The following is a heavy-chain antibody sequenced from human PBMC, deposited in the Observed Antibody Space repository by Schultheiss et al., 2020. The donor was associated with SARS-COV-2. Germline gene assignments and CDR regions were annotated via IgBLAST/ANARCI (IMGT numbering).Heavy chain of an antibody. CDR1: GGSFSGYY. CDR3: ARGYSGWYSYYGMDV. Sequence: SETLSLTCAVYGGSFSGYYWSWIRQHPGKGLEWIGYIYYSGSTYYNPSLKSLVTISVDTSKNQFSLKLSSVTAADTAVYYCARGYSGWYSYYGMDVWGQGTTVTVSS. D-gene: IGHD6-19*01. V-gene: IGHV4-31*01. J-gene: IGHJ6*02. CDR2: IYYSGST.